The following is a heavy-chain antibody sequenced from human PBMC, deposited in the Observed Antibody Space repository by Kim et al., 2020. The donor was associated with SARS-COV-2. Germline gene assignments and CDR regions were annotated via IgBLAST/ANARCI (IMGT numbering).Heavy chain of an antibody. CDR2: INHSGST. J-gene: IGHJ4*02. CDR3: ARELRITMVRAPFDY. D-gene: IGHD3-10*01. V-gene: IGHV4-34*01. CDR1: GGSFSGYY. Sequence: SETLSLTCAVYGGSFSGYYWSWIRQPPGKGLEWIGEINHSGSTNYNPSLKSRVTISVDTSKNQFSLKLSSVTAADTAVYYCARELRITMVRAPFDYWGQGTLVTVSS.